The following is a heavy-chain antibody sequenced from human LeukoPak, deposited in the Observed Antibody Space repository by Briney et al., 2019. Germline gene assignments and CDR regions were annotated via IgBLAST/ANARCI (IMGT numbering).Heavy chain of an antibody. CDR1: GGSISSGGYS. J-gene: IGHJ4*02. CDR3: ARGDFWSGYYLDY. CDR2: IYHSGST. Sequence: PSETLSLTCAVSGGSISSGGYSWSWIRQPPGKGLEWIGYIYHSGSTYYNPSLKSRVTISVDRSKNQFSLKLSSVTAADTAVYYCARGDFWSGYYLDYWGQGTLVTVSS. V-gene: IGHV4-30-2*01. D-gene: IGHD3-3*01.